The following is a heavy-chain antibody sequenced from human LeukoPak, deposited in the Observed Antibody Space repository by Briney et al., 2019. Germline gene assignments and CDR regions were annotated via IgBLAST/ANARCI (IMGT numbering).Heavy chain of an antibody. V-gene: IGHV3-48*01. CDR2: ISGSGNAK. Sequence: PGGSLRLSCAASGFSFSSYSMNWVRQAPGKGLEWVSHISGSGNAKHYTDSVKGRFTISRDNAKNALYLQMNSLRAEDTAVYFCARDYLYAFDYWGQGTLVTVSS. CDR3: ARDYLYAFDY. J-gene: IGHJ4*02. CDR1: GFSFSSYS. D-gene: IGHD2-2*01.